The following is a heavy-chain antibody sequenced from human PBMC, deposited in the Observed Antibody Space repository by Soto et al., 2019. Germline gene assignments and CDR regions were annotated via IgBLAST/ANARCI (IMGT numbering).Heavy chain of an antibody. Sequence: QVQLQESGPGLVKPSQTLSLTCTVSGDSMTTVSYYWTWIRQHPGQGLEWIGFISYSGSTYYSSSLQGRVAISADTSKNQFSLKLNSVTAADTAVYYCTRGDYWGQGTLVTVSS. CDR3: TRGDY. CDR1: GDSMTTVSYY. V-gene: IGHV4-31*03. J-gene: IGHJ4*02. CDR2: ISYSGST.